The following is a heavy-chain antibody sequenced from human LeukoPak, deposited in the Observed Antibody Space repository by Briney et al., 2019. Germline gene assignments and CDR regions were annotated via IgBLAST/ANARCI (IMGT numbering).Heavy chain of an antibody. V-gene: IGHV4-59*08. Sequence: PSETLSLTCTVSGGSISSYYWSWIRQPPGKGLEWIGYIYYSGSTNYNPSLKSRVTISVDTSKNQFSLKLSSVTAADTAVYYCARHENARFSSGLEYWGQGTLVTVSS. J-gene: IGHJ4*02. CDR3: ARHENARFSSGLEY. CDR2: IYYSGST. CDR1: GGSISSYY. D-gene: IGHD6-25*01.